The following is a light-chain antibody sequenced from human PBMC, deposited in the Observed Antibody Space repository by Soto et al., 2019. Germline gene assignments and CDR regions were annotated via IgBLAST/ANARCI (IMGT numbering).Light chain of an antibody. V-gene: IGKV3D-15*01. J-gene: IGKJ5*01. CDR1: QSVSSK. CDR2: GAS. Sequence: ETVMTQSPATLSVSPGERATLSCRASQSVSSKLAWYQQKPGQAPRLLIYGASTRATGIPARFSGSGSGTEFTLSISSLQSEDSAVYYCQQYNNWPPITFGRGTRLEI. CDR3: QQYNNWPPIT.